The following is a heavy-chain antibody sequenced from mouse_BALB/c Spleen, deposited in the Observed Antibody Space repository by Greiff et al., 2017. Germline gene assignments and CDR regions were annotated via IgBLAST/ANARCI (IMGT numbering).Heavy chain of an antibody. J-gene: IGHJ4*01. Sequence: EVMLVESGGGLVKPGGSLKLSCAASGFTFSSYAMSWVRQTPEKRLEWVASISSGGSTYYPDSVKGRFTISRDNARNILYLQMSSLRSEDTAMYYCAREDLAYYRYPYAMDYWGQGTSVTVSS. CDR3: AREDLAYYRYPYAMDY. V-gene: IGHV5-6-5*01. CDR2: ISSGGST. D-gene: IGHD2-14*01. CDR1: GFTFSSYA.